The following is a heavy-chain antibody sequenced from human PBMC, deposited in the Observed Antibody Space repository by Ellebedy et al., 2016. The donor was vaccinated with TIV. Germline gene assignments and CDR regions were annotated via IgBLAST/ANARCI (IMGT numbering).Heavy chain of an antibody. CDR1: GGSVSTGGYY. J-gene: IGHJ5*02. CDR2: IYYSGST. V-gene: IGHV4-31*03. D-gene: IGHD6-19*01. Sequence: SETLSLXCTVSGGSVSTGGYYCSWVRQHPGKGLEWIGSIYYSGSTSYNLSLKSRVTISIDTSKNRFSLKMTSVTAADTAVYYCARERAVAGENWFDPWGQGTLVTVSS. CDR3: ARERAVAGENWFDP.